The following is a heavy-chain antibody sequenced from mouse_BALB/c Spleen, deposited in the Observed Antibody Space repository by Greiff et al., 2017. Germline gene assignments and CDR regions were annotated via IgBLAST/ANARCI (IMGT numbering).Heavy chain of an antibody. CDR2: ISYSGST. CDR3: ARNSAMDY. CDR1: GYSITSDYA. Sequence: VQLQQSGPGLVKPSQSLSLTCTVTGYSITSDYAWNWIRQFPGNKLEWMGYISYSGSTSYNPSLKSRISITRDTSKNQFFLQLNSVTTEDTATYYCARNSAMDYWGQGTSVTVSS. V-gene: IGHV3-2*02. J-gene: IGHJ4*01.